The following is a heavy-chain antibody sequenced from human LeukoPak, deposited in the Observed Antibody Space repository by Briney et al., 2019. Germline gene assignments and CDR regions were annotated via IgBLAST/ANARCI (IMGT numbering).Heavy chain of an antibody. Sequence: SETLSLTCAVYGGSSSGYYWSWIRQPPGKGLEWIGEINHSGSTNYNPSLKSRVTISVDTSKNQFSLKLSSVTAADTAVYYCARGSRAIVVVVAANRGSGYYFDYWGQGTLVTVSS. D-gene: IGHD2-15*01. CDR2: INHSGST. CDR1: GGSSSGYY. V-gene: IGHV4-34*01. J-gene: IGHJ4*02. CDR3: ARGSRAIVVVVAANRGSGYYFDY.